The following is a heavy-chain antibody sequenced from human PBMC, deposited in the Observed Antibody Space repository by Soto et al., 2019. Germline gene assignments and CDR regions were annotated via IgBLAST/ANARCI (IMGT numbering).Heavy chain of an antibody. V-gene: IGHV4-30-4*01. D-gene: IGHD4-17*01. Sequence: SETLSLTCTVSGGSISSGDYYLSWIRKPPGKGLEWIGYIYYSGSTYYNPSLKSRVTISVDTSKNQFSLKLSSVTAADTAVYYCARVGYGPDYGMDVWGQGTTLTVSS. CDR1: GGSISSGDYY. J-gene: IGHJ6*02. CDR3: ARVGYGPDYGMDV. CDR2: IYYSGST.